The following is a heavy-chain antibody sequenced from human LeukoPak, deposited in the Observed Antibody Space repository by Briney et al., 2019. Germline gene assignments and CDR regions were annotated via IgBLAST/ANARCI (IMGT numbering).Heavy chain of an antibody. V-gene: IGHV3-30*02. J-gene: IGHJ4*02. Sequence: GGSLRLSCSASGFTFSNYGIHWVRQAPGKGLEWVTFIGHDGNNEQYAASVKGRFAISRDQSQTTVYLQMNSLRAEDTALYYCAKDRSYDFDYWGQGTLVTVSS. CDR3: AKDRSYDFDY. D-gene: IGHD3-10*01. CDR1: GFTFSNYG. CDR2: IGHDGNNE.